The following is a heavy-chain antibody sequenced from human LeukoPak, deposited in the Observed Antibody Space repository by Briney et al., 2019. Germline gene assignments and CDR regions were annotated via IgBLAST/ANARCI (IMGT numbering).Heavy chain of an antibody. J-gene: IGHJ4*02. CDR1: GFTFSNYA. CDR3: ARRASDGGAKPTFDF. CDR2: ISSSGGNT. Sequence: GGSLRLSCAASGFTFSNYAMSWVRQAPGKGLEWVSVISSSGGNTYYADSVKGRFTMSRDNSKNTLDLQMNSLRAEDTAVYYCARRASDGGAKPTFDFWGQGTLVTVSS. V-gene: IGHV3-23*01. D-gene: IGHD2-21*01.